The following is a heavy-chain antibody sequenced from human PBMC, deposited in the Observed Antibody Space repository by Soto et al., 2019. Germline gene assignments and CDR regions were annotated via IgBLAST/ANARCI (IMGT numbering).Heavy chain of an antibody. CDR1: GGSISSGGYY. D-gene: IGHD5-12*01. Sequence: SETLSLTCTVSGGSISSGGYYWSWIRQHPGKGLEWIGYIYYSGSTYYNPSLKSRVTISVDTSKNQFSLKLSSVTAADTAVYYCAGRSGYDMAFDPWGQGTLVTVSS. CDR2: IYYSGST. V-gene: IGHV4-31*03. J-gene: IGHJ5*02. CDR3: AGRSGYDMAFDP.